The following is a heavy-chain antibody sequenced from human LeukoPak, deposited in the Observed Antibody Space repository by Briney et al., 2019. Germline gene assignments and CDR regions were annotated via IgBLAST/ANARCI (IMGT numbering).Heavy chain of an antibody. CDR3: AGHTWQLLPFDD. CDR1: GVSFSGYY. Sequence: PSGTPSLTCAVSGVSFSGYYWSWIRQPPGKGLEWIGEINHSVSTTSNPSLTSGVTMSVETSTNQISLKITSVTAPHTPTYYCAGHTWQLLPFDDWGEGTQVTISS. V-gene: IGHV4-34*01. CDR2: INHSVST. J-gene: IGHJ4*02. D-gene: IGHD2-15*01.